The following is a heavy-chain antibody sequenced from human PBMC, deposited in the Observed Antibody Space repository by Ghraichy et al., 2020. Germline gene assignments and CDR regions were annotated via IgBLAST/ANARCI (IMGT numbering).Heavy chain of an antibody. Sequence: GGSLRLSCAASGFTFSSYSMYWVRQAPGKGLEWVSYISSSSSTIYYADSVKGRFTISRDNAKNSLYLQMNSLRDEDTAVYYCARDHDYGDYSWFDPWGQGTLVTVSS. CDR2: ISSSSSTI. V-gene: IGHV3-48*02. CDR3: ARDHDYGDYSWFDP. CDR1: GFTFSSYS. J-gene: IGHJ5*02. D-gene: IGHD4-17*01.